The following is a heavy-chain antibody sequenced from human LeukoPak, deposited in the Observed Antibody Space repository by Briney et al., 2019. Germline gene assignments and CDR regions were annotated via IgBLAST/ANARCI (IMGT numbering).Heavy chain of an antibody. V-gene: IGHV4-30-2*01. CDR3: ARGTVAAF. J-gene: IGHJ1*01. D-gene: IGHD6-19*01. CDR2: IYHSGST. Sequence: SETLSLTCTVSGGSINNSISYWSWIRQPPGKGLEWIGYIYHSGSTYYNPSLKSRVTISVDRSKNQFSLKLSSVTAADTAVYYCARGTVAAFWGQGTLVTVSS. CDR1: GGSINNSISY.